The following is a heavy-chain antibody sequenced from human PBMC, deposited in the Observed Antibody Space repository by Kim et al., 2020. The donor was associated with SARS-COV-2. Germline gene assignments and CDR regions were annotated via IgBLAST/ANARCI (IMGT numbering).Heavy chain of an antibody. J-gene: IGHJ4*02. V-gene: IGHV4-59*01. D-gene: IGHD1-26*01. CDR3: ARGGPSGSYWGGDFDN. CDR1: GGSIRGYY. Sequence: SETLSLTCSVSGGSIRGYYWSWFRQPPGKGLEWIGYIFYTGSTNYSPSLDSRLTISVDTSKNFFSLELISVTAADTAVYYCARGGPSGSYWGGDFDNWGQGTLVTVSS. CDR2: IFYTGST.